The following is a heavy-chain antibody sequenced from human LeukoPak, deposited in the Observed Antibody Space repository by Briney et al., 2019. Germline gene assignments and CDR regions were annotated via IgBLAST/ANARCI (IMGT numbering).Heavy chain of an antibody. CDR1: GGSISSSSYY. Sequence: SETLSLTCTVSGGSISSSSYYWGWIRQPPGKGLEWIGSICYSGSTYYNPSPKSRVTISVDTSKNPFSLKLSSVTAADTAVYYCARRMVVAVYNWFDPWGQGTLVTVSS. CDR2: ICYSGST. J-gene: IGHJ5*02. CDR3: ARRMVVAVYNWFDP. V-gene: IGHV4-39*01. D-gene: IGHD2-15*01.